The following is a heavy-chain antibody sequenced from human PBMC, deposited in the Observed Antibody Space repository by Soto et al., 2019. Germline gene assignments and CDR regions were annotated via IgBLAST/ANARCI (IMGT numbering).Heavy chain of an antibody. CDR1: GFIFSNYA. J-gene: IGHJ4*02. D-gene: IGHD3-16*01. Sequence: QIHLVQSGAEVKESGASVKVSCRTSGFIFSNYAVSWLRQAPGQGLEWMGWISGYNGISKSAREFQDRLTMTIETSTGTAYMDLRSLKSDDTAIYFCARDNDDFAGFYFDNWGQGTLVTVSS. CDR3: ARDNDDFAGFYFDN. V-gene: IGHV1-18*01. CDR2: ISGYNGIS.